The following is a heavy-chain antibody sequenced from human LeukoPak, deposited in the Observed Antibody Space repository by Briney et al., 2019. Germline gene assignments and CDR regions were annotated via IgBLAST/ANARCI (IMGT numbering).Heavy chain of an antibody. D-gene: IGHD2-2*01. CDR2: INQSGST. V-gene: IGHV4-34*01. CDR1: GGSFSGYY. J-gene: IGHJ4*02. CDR3: ARRRPQSVPAAGGYLDY. Sequence: PSETLSLTCAVYGGSFSGYYWSWIRQPPGKGLEWIGEINQSGSTNFNPSLKSRVTISVDRSKNQFSLRVTSVTAADTAVYYCARRRPQSVPAAGGYLDYWGQGILVTVSS.